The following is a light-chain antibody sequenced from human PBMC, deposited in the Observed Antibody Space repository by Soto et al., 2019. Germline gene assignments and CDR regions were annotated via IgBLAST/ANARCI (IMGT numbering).Light chain of an antibody. CDR3: QSYDGSLRGSL. J-gene: IGLJ3*02. CDR1: TSNIGAGYD. Sequence: QSVLTQPPSVSGAPGQRVTISCTGTTSNIGAGYDVHWYQHLPGTAPKLLIYGSANRPSGVPDRISGSKSGASASLVINGLQAEDEADYYCQSYDGSLRGSLFGGGTKLTVL. V-gene: IGLV1-40*01. CDR2: GSA.